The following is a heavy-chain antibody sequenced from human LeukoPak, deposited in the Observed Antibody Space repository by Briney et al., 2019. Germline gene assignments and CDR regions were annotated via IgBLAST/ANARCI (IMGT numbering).Heavy chain of an antibody. Sequence: ASVKVSCKVSGYTLTELSMHWVRQAPGKGLEWMGGFDPEDGETIYAQKFQGRVTMTEDTSTDTAYMELSSLRFEDTAVYYCATGILVVADYGMDVWGQGTTVTVSS. D-gene: IGHD2-15*01. CDR1: GYTLTELS. V-gene: IGHV1-24*01. CDR3: ATGILVVADYGMDV. CDR2: FDPEDGET. J-gene: IGHJ6*02.